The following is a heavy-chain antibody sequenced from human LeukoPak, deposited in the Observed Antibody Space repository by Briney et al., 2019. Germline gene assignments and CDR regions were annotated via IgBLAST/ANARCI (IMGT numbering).Heavy chain of an antibody. CDR1: EFTFSSYA. D-gene: IGHD4-17*01. CDR2: ITASGGGT. Sequence: GRCLRLSCAASEFTFSSYAMSWVRQAPGKGLEWVSAITASGGGTYYTDSVKGRFTISRDNSKNTLYLQMNSLRAEDTAVYYCARGSFGDYDYWGQGTLVTVSS. V-gene: IGHV3-23*01. CDR3: ARGSFGDYDY. J-gene: IGHJ4*02.